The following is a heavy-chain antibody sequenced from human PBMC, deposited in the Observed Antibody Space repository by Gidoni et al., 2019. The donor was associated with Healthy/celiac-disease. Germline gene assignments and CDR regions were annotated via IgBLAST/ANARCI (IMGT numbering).Heavy chain of an antibody. D-gene: IGHD2-8*01. Sequence: EVQLVESGGGLLQPGGSLGPACPASGFTVISTYMSWVRQAPGKGLAWVSVIYSGGSTYYADSVKGRFTISRDNSKNTLYLQMNSLRAEDTAVYYCARDGKYCTNGVCDSIVYYGMDVWGQGTTVTVSS. J-gene: IGHJ6*02. V-gene: IGHV3-53*01. CDR2: IYSGGST. CDR3: ARDGKYCTNGVCDSIVYYGMDV. CDR1: GFTVISTY.